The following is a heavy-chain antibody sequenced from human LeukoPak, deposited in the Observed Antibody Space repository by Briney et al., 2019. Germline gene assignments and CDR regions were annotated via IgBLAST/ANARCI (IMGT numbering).Heavy chain of an antibody. D-gene: IGHD3-16*01. Sequence: GGSLRLSCAASGFTFSSYAMSWVRQAPGKGLEWVSAISGSGSRTYYADSVKGRFTISRDNAKNSLYLQMNSLRAEDTALYYCAKDTGDDLGPVGAFDIWGQGTMVTVSS. CDR1: GFTFSSYA. CDR2: ISGSGSRT. J-gene: IGHJ3*02. V-gene: IGHV3-23*01. CDR3: AKDTGDDLGPVGAFDI.